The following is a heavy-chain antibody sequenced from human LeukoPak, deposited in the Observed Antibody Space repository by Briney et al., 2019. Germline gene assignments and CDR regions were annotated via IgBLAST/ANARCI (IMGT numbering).Heavy chain of an antibody. CDR1: GGSFSGYY. V-gene: IGHV4-34*01. J-gene: IGHJ6*04. CDR3: AREGRVNCGGSGTRCCQYCDDVDF. D-gene: IGHD2-15*01. Sequence: SETLSLTCAVYGGSFSGYYWSWIRQPPGKGLEWIGEINHSGSTNYNPSLERRVSMSVDPSKNQLSLKLSSVNAAATALYYCAREGRVNCGGSGTRCCQYCDDVDFWGKGTTVTVSS. CDR2: INHSGST.